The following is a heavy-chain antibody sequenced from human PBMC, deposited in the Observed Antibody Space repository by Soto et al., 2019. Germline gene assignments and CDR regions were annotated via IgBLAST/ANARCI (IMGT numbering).Heavy chain of an antibody. V-gene: IGHV3-23*01. J-gene: IGHJ4*02. D-gene: IGHD3-10*01. CDR2: ISGSGGST. Sequence: PGGSLRLSCAASGFTFSSYAMSWVRQAPGKGLEWVSAISGSGGSTYYADSVKGRFTISRDNSKNTLYLQMNSLRAEDTAVYYCAKHDRDFDEYYDGSGSYSPFDYWGQGTLVTVSS. CDR1: GFTFSSYA. CDR3: AKHDRDFDEYYDGSGSYSPFDY.